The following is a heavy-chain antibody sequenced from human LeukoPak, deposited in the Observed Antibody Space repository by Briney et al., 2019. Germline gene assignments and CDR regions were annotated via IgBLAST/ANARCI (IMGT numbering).Heavy chain of an antibody. J-gene: IGHJ3*02. CDR1: GLTLSTYG. CDR3: AKEELAPHAFDI. CDR2: IGYDGSNK. V-gene: IGHV3-30*02. D-gene: IGHD6-13*01. Sequence: PGGPLRPSVTALGLTLSTYGMHWVGKAPGKGLEWVEFIGYDGSNKYYAESVTGRFTTSRDNSKNTLYLQMNSLRAEDTAVYYCAKEELAPHAFDIWGQGTMVTVSS.